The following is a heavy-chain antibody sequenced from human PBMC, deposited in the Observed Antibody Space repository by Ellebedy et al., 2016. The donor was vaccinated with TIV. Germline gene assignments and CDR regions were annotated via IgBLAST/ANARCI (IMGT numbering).Heavy chain of an antibody. J-gene: IGHJ4*02. V-gene: IGHV3-23*01. CDR2: ISGSGGST. Sequence: GGSLRLSXAASGFTFSSYAMSWVRQAPGKGLEWVSAISGSGGSTYYADSVKGRFTISRDNSKNTLYLQMNSLRAEDTAVYYCARDGYLWGELYALFDYWGQGTLVTVSS. D-gene: IGHD3-16*01. CDR1: GFTFSSYA. CDR3: ARDGYLWGELYALFDY.